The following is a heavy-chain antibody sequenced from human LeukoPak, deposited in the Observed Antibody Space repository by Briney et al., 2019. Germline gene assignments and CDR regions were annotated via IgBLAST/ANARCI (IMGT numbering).Heavy chain of an antibody. CDR3: ARSMFGESSD. CDR2: ISSSGSYI. V-gene: IGHV3-21*01. CDR1: GFTFSSYE. Sequence: PGGSLRLSCAASGFTFSSYEMNWVRQAPGKGLEWVSSISSSGSYIYYADSVKGRFTISRDNAKNSLYLQMNSLRAEDTAVYYCARSMFGESSDWGQGTLVTVSS. J-gene: IGHJ4*02. D-gene: IGHD3-10*02.